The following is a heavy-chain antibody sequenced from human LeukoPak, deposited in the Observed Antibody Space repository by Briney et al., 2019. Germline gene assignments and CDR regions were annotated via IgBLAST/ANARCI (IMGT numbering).Heavy chain of an antibody. Sequence: PGGSLRLSCAASGFTFSSYAMSWVRQAPGKGLEWVSAISGSGGSTYYADSVKGWFTISRDNSKNTLYLQMSSLRAEDTAVYYCAKGIAAATLGYFDYWGQGTLVTVSS. CDR3: AKGIAAATLGYFDY. V-gene: IGHV3-23*01. J-gene: IGHJ4*02. CDR1: GFTFSSYA. CDR2: ISGSGGST. D-gene: IGHD6-13*01.